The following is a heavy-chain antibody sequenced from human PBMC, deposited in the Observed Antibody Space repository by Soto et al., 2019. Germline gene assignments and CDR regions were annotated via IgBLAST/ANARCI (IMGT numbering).Heavy chain of an antibody. CDR3: ARDLIAVARLSNWFDP. CDR1: GDTLSTYY. Sequence: GASVKVSCKASGDTLSTYYMHWARQAPGQGLEWMGIINPRSGKTNYPQKFQGRVTMTRDKSTSTAYMELSSLRSEDTAVYYCARDLIAVARLSNWFDPWGQGTLVTVSS. V-gene: IGHV1-46*01. CDR2: INPRSGKT. J-gene: IGHJ5*02. D-gene: IGHD6-19*01.